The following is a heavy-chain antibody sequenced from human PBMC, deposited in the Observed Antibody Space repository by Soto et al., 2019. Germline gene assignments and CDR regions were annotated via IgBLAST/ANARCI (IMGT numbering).Heavy chain of an antibody. CDR3: AAAIGVTESAYFHH. CDR2: IYPSDSDT. D-gene: IGHD6-19*01. CDR1: GYTFTNNW. Sequence: PGESLKISCKAFGYTFTNNWIAWVRQMPGKGLEWMGIIYPSDSDTRYSPSFQGQVTISADKSISTAYLQWTSLKASDTATYYCAAAIGVTESAYFHHWGQGTRVTVSS. V-gene: IGHV5-51*01. J-gene: IGHJ1*01.